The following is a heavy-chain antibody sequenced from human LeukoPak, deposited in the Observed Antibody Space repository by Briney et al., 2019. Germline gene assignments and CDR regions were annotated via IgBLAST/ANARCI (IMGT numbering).Heavy chain of an antibody. CDR1: GGSFSGYY. Sequence: SETLSLTCAVYGGSFSGYYWTWIRQPPGKGLEWIGEIHYSGSINYNPSLKSRVTISADTSNNHFSLKVNSVTAADTAVYYCSRGTDAYKCGNSWGQGTLVTVST. CDR3: SRGTDAYKCGNS. V-gene: IGHV4-34*01. CDR2: IHYSGSI. D-gene: IGHD5-24*01. J-gene: IGHJ4*02.